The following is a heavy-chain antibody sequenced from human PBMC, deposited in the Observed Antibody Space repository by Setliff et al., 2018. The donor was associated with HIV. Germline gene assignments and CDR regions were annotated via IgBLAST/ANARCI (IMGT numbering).Heavy chain of an antibody. CDR2: IYDNGNA. V-gene: IGHV4-4*02. CDR3: ESTGRKTYYNSEKYYYFDY. Sequence: SETLSLNCTVPGDSIGSTNWWSWVRQPPGKGLEWIGQIYDNGNANYNPSLQGRVTISTDKSKNQFSLRLTSVTAADTATYFCESTGRKTYYNSEKYYYFDYWGLGTVVTVSS. J-gene: IGHJ4*02. D-gene: IGHD3-10*01. CDR1: GDSIGSTNW.